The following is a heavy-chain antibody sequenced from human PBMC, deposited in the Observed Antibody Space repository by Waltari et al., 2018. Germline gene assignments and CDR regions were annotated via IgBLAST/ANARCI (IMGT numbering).Heavy chain of an antibody. CDR1: GFHYNSAW. D-gene: IGHD3-10*01. Sequence: EVQLVQSGGGFVYAGGSLRLSCVASGFHYNSAWMSWFRQAPGKGLEWVGLIKSATSGGAADYGAPVKGRFTISRDDSQNTHFLQMNSLKVEDTAVYYCVADISEIGRGEFDYWAQEPWSPSPQ. J-gene: IGHJ4*01. V-gene: IGHV3-15*01. CDR3: VADISEIGRGEFDY. CDR2: IKSATSGGAA.